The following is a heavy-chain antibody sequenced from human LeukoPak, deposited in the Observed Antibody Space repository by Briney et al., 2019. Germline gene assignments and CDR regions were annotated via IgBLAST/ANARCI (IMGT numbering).Heavy chain of an antibody. D-gene: IGHD2-15*01. V-gene: IGHV2-5*02. Sequence: SGPTLVNPTQTLALTCTFSGFSLSTRKVSVGWIRQPPGKALEWLALIYWDDDKRYSPSLKSRLTITKDTSKNQVVLTMTNMDPVDTATYYCAYRGSLQNYFDYWGQGTLVTVSS. CDR2: IYWDDDK. CDR1: GFSLSTRKVS. CDR3: AYRGSLQNYFDY. J-gene: IGHJ4*02.